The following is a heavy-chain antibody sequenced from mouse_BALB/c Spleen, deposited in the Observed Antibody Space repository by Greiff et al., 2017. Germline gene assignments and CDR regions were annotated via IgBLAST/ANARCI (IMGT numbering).Heavy chain of an antibody. J-gene: IGHJ3*01. CDR3: ASPYGSSYVWFAY. V-gene: IGHV3-2*02. CDR2: ISYSGST. D-gene: IGHD1-1*01. CDR1: GYSITSDYA. Sequence: EVQLVESGPGLVKPSQSLSLTCTVTGYSITSDYAWNWIRQFPGNKLEWMGYISYSGSTSYNPSLKSRISITRDTSKNQFFLQLNSVTTEDTATYYCASPYGSSYVWFAYWGQGTLVTVSA.